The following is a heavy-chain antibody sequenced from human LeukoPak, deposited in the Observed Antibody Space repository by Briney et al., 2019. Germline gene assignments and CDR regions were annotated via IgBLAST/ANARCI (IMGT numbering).Heavy chain of an antibody. CDR1: GFTFSSYS. V-gene: IGHV3-48*01. J-gene: IGHJ4*02. CDR2: ISSSSSTI. D-gene: IGHD3-10*01. Sequence: GGSLRLSCAASGFTFSSYSMNWVRQAPGKGLEWVSYISSSSSTIYYADSVKGRFTISRDNAKNSLYLQMDSLRAEDTAVYCCAREGVLLWFGEYTSGGYYFDYWGQGTLVTVSS. CDR3: AREGVLLWFGEYTSGGYYFDY.